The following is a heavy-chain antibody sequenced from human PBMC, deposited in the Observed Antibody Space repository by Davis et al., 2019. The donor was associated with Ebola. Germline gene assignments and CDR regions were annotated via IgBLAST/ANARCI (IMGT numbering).Heavy chain of an antibody. D-gene: IGHD3-22*01. CDR3: ARGPHSSGYPHYYGMDV. V-gene: IGHV1-18*01. CDR1: GYTFTSYG. J-gene: IGHJ6*02. Sequence: AASVKVSCKASGYTFTSYGISWVRQAPGQGLEWMGWISAYNGNTNYAQKLQGRVTMTTDTSTSTVYMELSSLRSEDTAVYYCARGPHSSGYPHYYGMDVWGQGTTVTVSS. CDR2: ISAYNGNT.